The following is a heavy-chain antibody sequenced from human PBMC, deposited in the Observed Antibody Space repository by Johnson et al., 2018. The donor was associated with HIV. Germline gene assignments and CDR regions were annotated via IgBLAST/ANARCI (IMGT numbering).Heavy chain of an antibody. V-gene: IGHV3-74*02. J-gene: IGHJ3*02. CDR2: INPDGSST. D-gene: IGHD1/OR15-1a*01. CDR3: AKQKRGAFDI. CDR1: GFTFSGYW. Sequence: EVQLVESGGGLVKPGGSLRLSCAASGFTFSGYWVYWVRQAPGKGLVWVSRINPDGSSTDYADSVKGRFTISRDTSKNTLYFQMNGLRAEDTAVYYCAKQKRGAFDIWGQGTMVTVSS.